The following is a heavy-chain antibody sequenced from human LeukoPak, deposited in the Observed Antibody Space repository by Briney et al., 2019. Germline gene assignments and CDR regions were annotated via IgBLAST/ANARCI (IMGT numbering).Heavy chain of an antibody. V-gene: IGHV5-51*01. CDR3: ARLGTSNWNNQH. J-gene: IGHJ1*01. CDR1: GYSFPIYW. D-gene: IGHD1/OR15-1a*01. CDR2: IYPGDSDT. Sequence: GESLKISCKGSGYSFPIYWIVWVRQMPGKGLEWMWIIYPGDSDTRYSPSFQGRVTISADKSISTAYLQWSSLKASDTAMYYCARLGTSNWNNQHWGQGTLVTVSS.